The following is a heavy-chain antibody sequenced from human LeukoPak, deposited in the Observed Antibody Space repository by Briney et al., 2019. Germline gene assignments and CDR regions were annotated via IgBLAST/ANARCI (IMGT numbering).Heavy chain of an antibody. CDR2: ISACNGNT. D-gene: IGHD3-9*01. V-gene: IGHV1-18*01. J-gene: IGHJ4*02. CDR1: GYTFTSYG. Sequence: APVKVSCKASGYTFTSYGISWVRQAPGQGLEWMGWISACNGNTNYAQKLQGRVTMTTDTSTSTVYMELSSLRSEDTAVYYCASSSHYDILTGYYSQGVLDYWGQGTLVTVSS. CDR3: ASSSHYDILTGYYSQGVLDY.